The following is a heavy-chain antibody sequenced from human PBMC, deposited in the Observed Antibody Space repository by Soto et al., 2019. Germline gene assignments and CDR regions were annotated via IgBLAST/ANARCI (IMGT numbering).Heavy chain of an antibody. CDR1: GFTFINYG. CDR2: ISFDGNHE. CDR3: AKSGVDDAFDL. Sequence: QVQLVESGGGVVQPGRSLRLSCAATGFTFINYGLHWVRQAPGKGLEWVALISFDGNHEFYTDSVKGRFTISRDNSKNTLYLQMNSLTAEDTAVYYCAKSGVDDAFDLWGQGTMVTVSS. V-gene: IGHV3-30*18. D-gene: IGHD3-10*01. J-gene: IGHJ3*01.